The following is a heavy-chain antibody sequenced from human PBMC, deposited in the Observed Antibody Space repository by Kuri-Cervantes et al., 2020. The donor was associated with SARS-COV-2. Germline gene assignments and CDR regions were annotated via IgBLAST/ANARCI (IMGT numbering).Heavy chain of an antibody. J-gene: IGHJ4*02. Sequence: GGSRLSCAASGFTFSSYWMSWVRQAPGKGLEWVANIKQDGSEKYYVDSVKGRFTISRDNAKNSLYLQMDSLRAEDTAVYYCARGRYDFWSGFFPPTLWGQGTLVTVSS. CDR3: ARGRYDFWSGFFPPTL. D-gene: IGHD3-3*01. CDR1: GFTFSSYW. V-gene: IGHV3-7*01. CDR2: IKQDGSEK.